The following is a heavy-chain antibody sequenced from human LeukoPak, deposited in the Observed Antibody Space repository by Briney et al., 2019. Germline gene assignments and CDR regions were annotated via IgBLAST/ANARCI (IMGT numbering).Heavy chain of an antibody. CDR2: INPNSGGT. J-gene: IGHJ6*04. CDR3: ARGAAGYSGGFGGGMDV. D-gene: IGHD6-19*01. Sequence: GASVKVSCKASGYTFTGYYMHWVRQAPGQGLEWMGWINPNSGGTNYAQKFQGWVTMTRDTSISTAYMELSRQTFDDTAIYYCARGAAGYSGGFGGGMDVWGKGTTVTVSS. CDR1: GYTFTGYY. V-gene: IGHV1-2*04.